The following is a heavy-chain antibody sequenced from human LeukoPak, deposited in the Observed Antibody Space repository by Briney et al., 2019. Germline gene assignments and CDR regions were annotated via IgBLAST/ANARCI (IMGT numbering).Heavy chain of an antibody. CDR1: GFTFSSYG. CDR3: AKGQSNWNYVNDAFNA. CDR2: IWYDGSNK. D-gene: IGHD1-7*01. V-gene: IGHV3-33*06. Sequence: GRSLRLSCAASGFTFSSYGMHWVRQAPGKGLEWVAVIWYDGSNKYYADSVKGRFTISRDNSKNTLYLQMNSLRAEDTAVYYCAKGQSNWNYVNDAFNAWGQGTMVTVSS. J-gene: IGHJ3*01.